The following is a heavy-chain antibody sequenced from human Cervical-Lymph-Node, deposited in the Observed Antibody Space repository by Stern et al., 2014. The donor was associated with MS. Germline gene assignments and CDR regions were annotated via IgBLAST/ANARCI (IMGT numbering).Heavy chain of an antibody. V-gene: IGHV5-51*01. J-gene: IGHJ4*02. Sequence: VQLVESGPEVKRPGESLKISCQASGYTFTSYWIGWVRQMPGKGLEWIAIIFPGGSDIRYSPSFQGLVPISADKSSSPAYLQWNNLKASDTAIYYCARQRYFDYWGQGTLVTVSS. CDR3: ARQRYFDY. CDR2: IFPGGSDI. CDR1: GYTFTSYW.